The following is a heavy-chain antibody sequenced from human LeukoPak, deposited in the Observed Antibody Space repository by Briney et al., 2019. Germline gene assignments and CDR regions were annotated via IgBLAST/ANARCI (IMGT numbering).Heavy chain of an antibody. V-gene: IGHV3-21*01. CDR3: ARDLIFISGFDC. Sequence: GGSLRLSCAASGFTFSRYNMNWVRQAPGKGLEWVSSISSSSNYIYFADSVKGRFTISRDTANNSLYLQMNSLRAEDTAVYYCARDLIFISGFDCWGQGTLVTVSS. CDR2: ISSSSNYI. J-gene: IGHJ4*02. CDR1: GFTFSRYN. D-gene: IGHD2-15*01.